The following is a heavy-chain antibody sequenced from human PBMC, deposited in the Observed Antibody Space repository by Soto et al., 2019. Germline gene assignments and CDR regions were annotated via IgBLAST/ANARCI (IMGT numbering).Heavy chain of an antibody. Sequence: QVQLVESGGGVVQPGRSLRLSCAASGFTFSSYAMHWVRQAPGKGLEWVAVISYDGSNKYYADSVKGRFTISRDNSKNTLYLQMNSLRAEDTAVYYCARDQSHDYSNSLDYWGQGTLVTVSS. CDR3: ARDQSHDYSNSLDY. V-gene: IGHV3-30-3*01. D-gene: IGHD4-4*01. CDR1: GFTFSSYA. CDR2: ISYDGSNK. J-gene: IGHJ4*02.